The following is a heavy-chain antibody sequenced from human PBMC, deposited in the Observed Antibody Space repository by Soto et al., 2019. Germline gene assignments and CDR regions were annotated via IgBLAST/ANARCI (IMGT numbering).Heavy chain of an antibody. CDR3: ARRGAVLGPAATDY. CDR2: ISYDGSNK. J-gene: IGHJ4*02. CDR1: GFTFSSYA. Sequence: QVQLVESGGGVVQPGRSLRLSCAASGFTFSSYAMHWVRQAPGKGLEWVAVISYDGSNKYYADSVKGRFTISRDNSKNTQYLQMNRLRAEDTAVYYWARRGAVLGPAATDYWGQGTLVTVSS. V-gene: IGHV3-30-3*01. D-gene: IGHD2-2*01.